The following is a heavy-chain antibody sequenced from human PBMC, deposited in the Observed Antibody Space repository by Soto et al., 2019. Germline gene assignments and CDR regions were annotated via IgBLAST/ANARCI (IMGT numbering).Heavy chain of an antibody. D-gene: IGHD3-10*01. J-gene: IGHJ6*02. Sequence: GGSLRLSCATSGFTFNTYPMTWVRQARGKGLEWVSSISSTAGRTSSYADSVKGRFAISRDFSDNTVYLQMNNLRVDDTAVYFCAKGVLSFHYGMEVWGQGTTVTVSS. CDR2: ISSTAGRTS. CDR3: AKGVLSFHYGMEV. CDR1: GFTFNTYP. V-gene: IGHV3-23*01.